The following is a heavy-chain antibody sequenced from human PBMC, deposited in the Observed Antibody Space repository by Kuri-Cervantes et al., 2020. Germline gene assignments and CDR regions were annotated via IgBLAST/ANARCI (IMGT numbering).Heavy chain of an antibody. CDR2: INHSGST. Sequence: GSLRLSCAVYGESFSGYDWSWIRQPPGKGLEWIGEINHSGSTNYNPFLKSRVTISVDTSKNQISLNLSSVTAADTAIYYCARGFYQYYMDFWGKGTTVTVSS. J-gene: IGHJ6*03. V-gene: IGHV4-34*01. CDR1: GESFSGYD. CDR3: ARGFYQYYMDF.